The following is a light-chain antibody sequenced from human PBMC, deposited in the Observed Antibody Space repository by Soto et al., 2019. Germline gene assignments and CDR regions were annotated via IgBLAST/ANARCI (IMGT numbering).Light chain of an antibody. CDR3: ETWDDSLNGVV. J-gene: IGLJ3*02. V-gene: IGLV1-44*01. CDR1: SANIGDNF. CDR2: SDD. Sequence: QSVLTQPPSASGTPGQGVTISCSGSSANIGDNFVNWYQQLPGTAPHLLTFSDDQRPSGVPDRFSGSKSGTSASLAISGLQSDDEGDYYCETWDDSLNGVVFGGGTKLTVL.